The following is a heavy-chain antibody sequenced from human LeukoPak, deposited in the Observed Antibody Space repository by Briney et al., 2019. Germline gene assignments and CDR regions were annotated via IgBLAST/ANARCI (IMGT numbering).Heavy chain of an antibody. CDR1: GFTFRSYA. CDR3: ARDPDSSPSLDY. Sequence: GGSLRLSCTASGFTFRSYAMSWVRQAPGKGLEWVAVIWYDGSNKYYADSVKGRFTISRDNSKNTLYLQMNSLRPEDTAVYYCARDPDSSPSLDYWGQGTLVTVSS. CDR2: IWYDGSNK. J-gene: IGHJ4*02. V-gene: IGHV3-33*08. D-gene: IGHD6-6*01.